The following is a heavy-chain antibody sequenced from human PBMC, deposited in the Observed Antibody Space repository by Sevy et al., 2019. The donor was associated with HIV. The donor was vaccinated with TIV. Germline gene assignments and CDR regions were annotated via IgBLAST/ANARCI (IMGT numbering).Heavy chain of an antibody. Sequence: GGSLRLSCAASGFTFSNYGIHWVRQAPGKGLEWVAVIRYDGNNKEYTDSVKGRFTISRDNSKNTLYLQMNSLRAEDTAVYYCARDLGEGGARLFDYWGQGTLVTVSS. CDR2: IRYDGNNK. J-gene: IGHJ4*02. CDR3: ARDLGEGGARLFDY. CDR1: GFTFSNYG. V-gene: IGHV3-30*02. D-gene: IGHD3-16*01.